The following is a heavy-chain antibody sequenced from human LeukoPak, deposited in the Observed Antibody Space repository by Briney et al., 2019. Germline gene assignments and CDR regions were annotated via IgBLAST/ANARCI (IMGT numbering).Heavy chain of an antibody. CDR2: IKLDGSEK. J-gene: IGHJ6*02. D-gene: IGHD3-16*01. Sequence: GGSLRLSCVASGFTFGKYWKSWVRQAPGKGLEWVANIKLDGSEKNYVDSVKGRFTISRDNTKNSLYLQMNSLRAEDTAVYFCARGGGLDVWGQGATVTVSS. V-gene: IGHV3-7*03. CDR3: ARGGGLDV. CDR1: GFTFGKYW.